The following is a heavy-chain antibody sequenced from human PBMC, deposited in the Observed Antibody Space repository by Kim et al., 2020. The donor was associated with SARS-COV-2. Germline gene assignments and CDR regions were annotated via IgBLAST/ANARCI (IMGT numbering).Heavy chain of an antibody. CDR1: GGSISSSSYY. D-gene: IGHD3-16*02. CDR2: IYYSGST. J-gene: IGHJ4*02. V-gene: IGHV4-39*01. Sequence: SETLSLTCTVSGGSISSSSYYWGWIRQPPGKGLEWIGSIYYSGSTYYNPSLKSRVTISVDTSKNQFSLKLSSVTAADTAVYYCAMFRSRGGLGELSFDYYFDYWGQGTLVTVSS. CDR3: AMFRSRGGLGELSFDYYFDY.